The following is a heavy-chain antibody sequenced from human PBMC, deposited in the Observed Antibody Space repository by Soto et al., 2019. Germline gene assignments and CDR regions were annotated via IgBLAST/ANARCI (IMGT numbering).Heavy chain of an antibody. Sequence: QVQLQQWGAGLLKPSETLSLTCAVYGGSFSGYYWSWIRQPPGKGLEWIGEINHSGSTNYNPSLKSRVTISVDTSKNQFSLKLSSVSAADTAVYYCARERSVITIFGVACPRTGFDPWGQGTLVTVSS. J-gene: IGHJ5*02. D-gene: IGHD3-3*01. V-gene: IGHV4-34*01. CDR3: ARERSVITIFGVACPRTGFDP. CDR2: INHSGST. CDR1: GGSFSGYY.